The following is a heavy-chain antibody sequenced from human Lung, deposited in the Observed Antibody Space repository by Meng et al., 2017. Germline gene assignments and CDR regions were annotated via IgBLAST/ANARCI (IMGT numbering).Heavy chain of an antibody. Sequence: QGQLWQSGAEVKQPVASVKVSFEASGYTLSSDGFSWVRQAPGQGLEWLGWINTYNGKTDYAQKFQGRITMTTDTFTSTAYMELRNRRSDDTAVYYCATRGNPYLNCWGQGTLVTVSS. J-gene: IGHJ4*02. CDR1: GYTLSSDG. V-gene: IGHV1-18*01. CDR2: INTYNGKT. CDR3: ATRGNPYLNC.